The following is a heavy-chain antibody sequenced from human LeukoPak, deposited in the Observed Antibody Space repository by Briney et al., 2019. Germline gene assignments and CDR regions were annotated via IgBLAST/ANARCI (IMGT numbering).Heavy chain of an antibody. Sequence: PGGSLRLSCAVSGFDFSQHWMTWVRQAPGKGLEWIGYIYYSGSTNYNPSLKSRVTISVDTSKNQFSLKLSSVTAADTAVYYCARGSGYYDYWGQGTLVTVSS. V-gene: IGHV4-59*11. CDR3: ARGSGYYDY. D-gene: IGHD3-3*01. CDR1: GFDFSQHW. J-gene: IGHJ4*02. CDR2: IYYSGST.